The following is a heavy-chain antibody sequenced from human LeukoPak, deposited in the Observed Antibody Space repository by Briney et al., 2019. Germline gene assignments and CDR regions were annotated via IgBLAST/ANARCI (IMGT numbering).Heavy chain of an antibody. V-gene: IGHV1-46*01. CDR3: SAVAVDYYYYYMDV. CDR1: GYTFTSYY. Sequence: ASVKVSCKASGYTFTSYYMHWVRQAPGQGLEWMGIINPSGGSTSYAQKFQGRVTMTRDTSTSTVYMELSSLRSEDTAVSYCSAVAVDYYYYYMDVWGKGTTVTVSS. CDR2: INPSGGST. J-gene: IGHJ6*03. D-gene: IGHD2-15*01.